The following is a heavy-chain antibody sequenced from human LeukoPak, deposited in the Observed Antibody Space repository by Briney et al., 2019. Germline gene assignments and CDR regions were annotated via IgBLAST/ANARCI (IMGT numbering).Heavy chain of an antibody. V-gene: IGHV3-15*01. Sequence: GGSLRLSCAASGFTFSNAWMSWVRQAPGKGLEWVGRIKSKTDGGTTDYAAPVKGRFTISRDDSKNTLYLQMNSLKTEDTAVYYCTLPRIVGATVDHDAFDIWGQGTLVTVSS. J-gene: IGHJ3*02. CDR3: TLPRIVGATVDHDAFDI. CDR2: IKSKTDGGTT. D-gene: IGHD1-26*01. CDR1: GFTFSNAW.